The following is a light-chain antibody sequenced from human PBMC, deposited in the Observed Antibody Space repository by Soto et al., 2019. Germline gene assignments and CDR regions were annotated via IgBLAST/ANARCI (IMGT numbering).Light chain of an antibody. V-gene: IGKV3-20*01. CDR1: QSVASNY. CDR3: HQYSRCPIFT. Sequence: EIVLTQSPATLSLSPGERATLSCRASQSVASNYLAWYQKKPGQAPRLLIYAASTRAAGIPDRFTGSGSGTDVTLTISRLEHADFAVFFCHQYSRCPIFTFGPGTTVDIK. J-gene: IGKJ3*01. CDR2: AAS.